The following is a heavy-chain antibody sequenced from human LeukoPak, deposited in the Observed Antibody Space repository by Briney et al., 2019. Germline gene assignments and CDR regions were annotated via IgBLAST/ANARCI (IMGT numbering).Heavy chain of an antibody. D-gene: IGHD1-26*01. J-gene: IGHJ5*02. Sequence: SETLSLTCAVHGGSFSGYYWSWIRQPPRKGLEWMGEINHSGSTNYNPSLKSRVTISVATSKSQFSLNLRSVTAAATAVYFCARRVMMSGTGVTDTWLDPWGQGILVTVS. CDR2: INHSGST. CDR3: ARRVMMSGTGVTDTWLDP. CDR1: GGSFSGYY. V-gene: IGHV4-34*01.